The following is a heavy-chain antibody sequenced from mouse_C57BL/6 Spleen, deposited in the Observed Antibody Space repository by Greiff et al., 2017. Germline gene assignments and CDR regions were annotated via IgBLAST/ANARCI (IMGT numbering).Heavy chain of an antibody. Sequence: EVQLQQSGPGLVKPSQSLSLTCSVTGYSITSGYYWNWIRQFPGNKLEWMGYISYDGSNNYNPSLKNRISITRDTSKNQFFLKLNSVTTEDTATYYGARSYDGYYVWFAYWGQGTLVTVSA. D-gene: IGHD2-3*01. CDR2: ISYDGSN. J-gene: IGHJ3*01. CDR3: ARSYDGYYVWFAY. V-gene: IGHV3-6*01. CDR1: GYSITSGYY.